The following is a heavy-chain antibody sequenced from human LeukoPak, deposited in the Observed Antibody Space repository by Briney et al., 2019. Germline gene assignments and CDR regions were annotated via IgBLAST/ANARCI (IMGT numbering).Heavy chain of an antibody. Sequence: PSETLSLTCTVSGGSIGSSSYYWGWIRQPPGKGLEWIGSMYYSGSTYYSPSLKSRVTISGDTSKSQFSLKLGSVTAADTAVYYCARYHYDSSGYYYLDYWGQGTLVTVSS. J-gene: IGHJ4*02. CDR1: GGSIGSSSYY. CDR3: ARYHYDSSGYYYLDY. D-gene: IGHD3-22*01. V-gene: IGHV4-39*01. CDR2: MYYSGST.